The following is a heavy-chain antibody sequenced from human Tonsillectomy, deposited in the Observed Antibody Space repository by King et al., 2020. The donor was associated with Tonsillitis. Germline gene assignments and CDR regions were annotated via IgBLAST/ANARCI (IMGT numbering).Heavy chain of an antibody. D-gene: IGHD2-21*01. CDR3: ARSGMYCERSNCQPHHYYYYSMDV. CDR2: ISFDGGSA. CDR1: EATFTRFG. V-gene: IGHV3-30*03. J-gene: IGHJ6*02. Sequence: VQLVESGGGVVQPGRSLRLSCVASEATFTRFGIHWVRQAPGKGLEWVAVISFDGGSAYYADSVRGRFTVSRDNSENTVYLQMNSLRAEDTAVYYCARSGMYCERSNCQPHHYYYYSMDVWGQGTTVTVSS.